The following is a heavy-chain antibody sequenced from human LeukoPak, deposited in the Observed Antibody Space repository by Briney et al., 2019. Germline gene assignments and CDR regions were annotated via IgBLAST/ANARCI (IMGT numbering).Heavy chain of an antibody. D-gene: IGHD3-10*01. V-gene: IGHV4-4*07. CDR3: ARDRYYGSGSYYNHYYGMDV. CDR2: IYTSGST. J-gene: IGHJ6*02. Sequence: SETLSLTCTVSGGSISSYYWSWIRQPAGKGLEWIGRIYTSGSTNYNPSLKSRVTMSVDTSKNQFSLKLSSVTPADTAVYYCARDRYYGSGSYYNHYYGMDVWGQGTTVTVSS. CDR1: GGSISSYY.